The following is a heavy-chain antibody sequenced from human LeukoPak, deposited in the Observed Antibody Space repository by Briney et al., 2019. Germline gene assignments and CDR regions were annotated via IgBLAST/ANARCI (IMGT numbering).Heavy chain of an antibody. D-gene: IGHD6-13*01. Sequence: SETLSLTCTVSGGSVSSSTYFWSWIRQPPGKGLEWIGYIYYSGRTSSDPSVKSRVTMSVDTSKNQFSLRLSSATAADTAVYYCARDARLAAAGTFDYWGQGTLVTVSS. CDR1: GGSVSSSTYF. J-gene: IGHJ4*02. CDR2: IYYSGRT. CDR3: ARDARLAAAGTFDY. V-gene: IGHV4-61*01.